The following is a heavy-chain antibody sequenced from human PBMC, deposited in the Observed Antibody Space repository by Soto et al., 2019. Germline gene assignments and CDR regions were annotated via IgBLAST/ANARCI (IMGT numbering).Heavy chain of an antibody. CDR3: ARGSGPNDAFDI. D-gene: IGHD2-15*01. CDR1: GGSVSSGSYY. Sequence: QVQLQESGPGLVKPSETLSLTCTVSGGSVSSGSYYGSWIRQPPGKGLEWIGYIYYSGSTNYNPSLKSRVLISVDTSKNQFSLKLSSVTAADTAVYYCARGSGPNDAFDIWGQGTMVTVSS. V-gene: IGHV4-61*01. CDR2: IYYSGST. J-gene: IGHJ3*02.